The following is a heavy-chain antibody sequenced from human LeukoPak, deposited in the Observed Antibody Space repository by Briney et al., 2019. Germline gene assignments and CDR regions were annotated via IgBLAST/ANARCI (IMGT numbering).Heavy chain of an antibody. V-gene: IGHV4-38-2*02. CDR1: GYSISSGYY. CDR2: IYHSGST. CDR3: ARAPGAGWGEECFDY. Sequence: SETLSLTCTVSGYSISSGYYWGWIRQPPGRGLEWIGNIYHSGSTYYNPSLKSRVTISVDTSKNQFSLKLSSVTAADTAVYYCARAPGAGWGEECFDYWGQGTLVTVSS. J-gene: IGHJ4*02. D-gene: IGHD3-16*01.